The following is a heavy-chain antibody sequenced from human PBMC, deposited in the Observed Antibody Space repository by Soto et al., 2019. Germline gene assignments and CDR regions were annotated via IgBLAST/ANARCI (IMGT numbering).Heavy chain of an antibody. J-gene: IGHJ5*02. CDR1: GGTFSSYA. D-gene: IGHD3-22*01. CDR3: ARGPDYYDSSGHYYDWFDP. Sequence: SVKVSCKASGGTFSSYAISWVRQAPGQGLEWMGGIIPIFGTANYAQKFQGRVTITADESTSTAYMELSSLRSEDTAVYYCARGPDYYDSSGHYYDWFDPWGQGTLVTVSS. V-gene: IGHV1-69*13. CDR2: IIPIFGTA.